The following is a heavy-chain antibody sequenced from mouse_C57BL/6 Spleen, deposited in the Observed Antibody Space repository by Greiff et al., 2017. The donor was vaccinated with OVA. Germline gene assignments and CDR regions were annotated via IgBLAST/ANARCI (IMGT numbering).Heavy chain of an antibody. D-gene: IGHD2-3*01. CDR2: IDPETGGT. Sequence: QVQLKESGAELVRPGASVTLSCKASGYTFTDYEMHWVKQTPVHGLEWIGAIDPETGGTAYNQKFKGKAILTADKSSSTAYMELRSLTSEDSAVYYCTRSGDGYPPYAMDYWGQGTSVTVSS. J-gene: IGHJ4*01. V-gene: IGHV1-15*01. CDR3: TRSGDGYPPYAMDY. CDR1: GYTFTDYE.